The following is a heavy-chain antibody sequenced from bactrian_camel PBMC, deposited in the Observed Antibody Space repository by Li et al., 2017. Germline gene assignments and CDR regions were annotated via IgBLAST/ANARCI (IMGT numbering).Heavy chain of an antibody. V-gene: IGHV3S1*01. D-gene: IGHD3*01. CDR1: GAIEGTNC. J-gene: IGHJ4*01. CDR3: AAGWSYGVGTLLRRHYDY. Sequence: HVQLVESGGGSVQAGGSLRLSCEVSGAIEGTNCIGWFRQYPGKEREGVAAIVTLGGTTYYDDSVTGRFTISQDNAKKTTYLQMDHLRTEDTAIYYCAAGWSYGVGTLLRRHYDYWGQGTQVTVS. CDR2: IVTLGGTT.